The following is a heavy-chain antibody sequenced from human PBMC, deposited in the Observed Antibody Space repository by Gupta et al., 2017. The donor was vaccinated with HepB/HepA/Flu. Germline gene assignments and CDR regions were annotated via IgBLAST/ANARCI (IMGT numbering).Heavy chain of an antibody. CDR2: IYYSGST. J-gene: IGHJ4*02. V-gene: IGHV4-39*01. CDR3: ARRPWRQIWLATIDY. CDR1: GGSISSSSYY. Sequence: QLQLQESGPGLVKPSETLSLTCTVSGGSISSSSYYWGWIRQPPGKGLEWIGSIYYSGSTYYKPARKSRVTIYVETSKNKCYLKLSSVNAEDKAVYYCARRPWRQIWLATIDYWGQGNLFNVSS. D-gene: IGHD5-18*01.